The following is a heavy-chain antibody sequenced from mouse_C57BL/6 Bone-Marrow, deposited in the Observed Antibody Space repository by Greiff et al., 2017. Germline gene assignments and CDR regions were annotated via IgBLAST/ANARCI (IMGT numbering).Heavy chain of an antibody. Sequence: EVQLQQSGPELVKPGASVKISCKASGYTFTDYYMNWVKQNHGKSLEWIGDINPNNGGTSYNQKFKGKATLTVDKSSSTAYMELRSLTSEDSAVYYCARCGLLPFAYWGQGTLVTVSA. V-gene: IGHV1-26*01. CDR2: INPNNGGT. CDR1: GYTFTDYY. D-gene: IGHD1-1*01. J-gene: IGHJ3*01. CDR3: ARCGLLPFAY.